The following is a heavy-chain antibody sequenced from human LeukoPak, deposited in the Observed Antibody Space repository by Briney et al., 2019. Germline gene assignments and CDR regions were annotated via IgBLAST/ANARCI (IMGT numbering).Heavy chain of an antibody. J-gene: IGHJ6*03. CDR3: ARDDYDFWSGSPANYYYYYMDV. Sequence: PSQTLSLTCTVSGGSISSGGYYWSWIRQPPGKGLEWIGYIYHSGSTYYNPSLKSRVTISVDRSKNQFSLKLSSVTAADTAVYYCARDDYDFWSGSPANYYYYYMDVWGKGITVTVSS. D-gene: IGHD3-3*01. CDR1: GGSISSGGYY. V-gene: IGHV4-30-2*01. CDR2: IYHSGST.